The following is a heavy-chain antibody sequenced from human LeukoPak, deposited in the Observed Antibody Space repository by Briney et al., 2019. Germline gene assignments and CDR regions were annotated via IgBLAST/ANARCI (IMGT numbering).Heavy chain of an antibody. J-gene: IGHJ5*02. D-gene: IGHD1-26*01. V-gene: IGHV1-18*01. Sequence: GASVKVSCKASGYTFTSYDINWVRQAPGQGLEWMGWVSGYNGNTNYAQKFEGRVAMTTDTSSSTAYMELRSLRSDDTAVYYCARGGNYFRFDPWGQGTLVTVSS. CDR1: GYTFTSYD. CDR2: VSGYNGNT. CDR3: ARGGNYFRFDP.